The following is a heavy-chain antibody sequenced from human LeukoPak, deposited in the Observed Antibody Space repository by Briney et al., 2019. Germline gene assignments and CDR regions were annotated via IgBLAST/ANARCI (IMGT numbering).Heavy chain of an antibody. J-gene: IGHJ3*02. CDR2: IYYSGST. Sequence: PSETLSLTXTVSGGSISSYYWSWIRQPPGKGLEWIGYIYYSGSTNYNPSLKSRVTISVDTSKNQLSLKLSSVTAADTAVYYCASEVYYGSGTDMGADAFDIWGQGTMVTVSS. D-gene: IGHD3-10*01. CDR1: GGSISSYY. V-gene: IGHV4-59*01. CDR3: ASEVYYGSGTDMGADAFDI.